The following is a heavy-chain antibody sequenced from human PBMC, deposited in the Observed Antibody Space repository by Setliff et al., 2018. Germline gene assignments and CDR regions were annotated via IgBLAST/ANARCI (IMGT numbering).Heavy chain of an antibody. CDR3: AKEAANYYYYMDV. CDR1: GFTFSSYS. V-gene: IGHV3-NL1*01. J-gene: IGHJ6*03. CDR2: INWDGRSI. D-gene: IGHD2-15*01. Sequence: PGGSLRLSCAASGFTFSSYSMNWVRQAPGKGLEWVSGINWDGRSIGYADSVKGRFTISRDNSKNTLYLQMNSLRAEDTAVYYCAKEAANYYYYMDVWGKGTTVTVSS.